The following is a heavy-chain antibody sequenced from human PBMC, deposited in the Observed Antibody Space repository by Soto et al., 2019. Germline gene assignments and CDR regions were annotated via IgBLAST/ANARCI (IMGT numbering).Heavy chain of an antibody. CDR1: GGSIISSTYY. V-gene: IGHV4-39*01. Sequence: PSETLFLTCTVSGGSIISSTYYWVCMRQPPLKGLELIGTIYYSGSTYYNPSLKSRVTISVDTSKNQFSLKVTSVTAADTSIYYCVCLSTYSYTMDVWGQGTTVTVSS. CDR3: VCLSTYSYTMDV. J-gene: IGHJ6*02. D-gene: IGHD3-16*02. CDR2: IYYSGST.